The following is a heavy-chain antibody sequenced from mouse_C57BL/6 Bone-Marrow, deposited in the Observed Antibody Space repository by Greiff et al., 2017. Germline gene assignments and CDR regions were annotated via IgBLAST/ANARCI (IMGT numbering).Heavy chain of an antibody. D-gene: IGHD2-12*01. CDR2: IDPSDSET. V-gene: IGHV1-52*01. J-gene: IGHJ2*01. CDR3: ARLYYSIYY. Sequence: QVQLLQPGAELVRPGSSVKLSCKASGYTFTSYWMHWVKQRPIQGLEWIGNIDPSDSETHYNQKFKDKATLTVDKSSSTAYMQLSSLTSEDSAVDYCARLYYSIYYWGQGTTLTVSA. CDR1: GYTFTSYW.